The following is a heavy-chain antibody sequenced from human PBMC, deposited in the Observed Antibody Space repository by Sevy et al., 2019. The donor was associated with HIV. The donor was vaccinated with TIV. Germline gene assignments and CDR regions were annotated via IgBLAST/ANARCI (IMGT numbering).Heavy chain of an antibody. Sequence: GGSLRLSCVVSEYSFSSYAISWVRQAPGKGLEWVAVISYDGSNKYYADSVKGRFTISRDNSKNTLYLQMNSLRAEDTAVYYCARDDYSNSHYFDYWGQGTLVTVSS. V-gene: IGHV3-30-3*01. CDR1: EYSFSSYA. J-gene: IGHJ4*02. CDR2: ISYDGSNK. D-gene: IGHD4-4*01. CDR3: ARDDYSNSHYFDY.